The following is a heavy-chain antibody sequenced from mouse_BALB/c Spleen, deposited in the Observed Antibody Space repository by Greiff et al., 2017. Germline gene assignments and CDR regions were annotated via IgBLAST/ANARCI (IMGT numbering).Heavy chain of an antibody. Sequence: EVKVVESGGGLVQPGGSRKLSCAASGFTFSSFGMHWVRQAPEKGLEWVAYISSGSSTIYYADTVKGRFTISRDNPKNTLFLQMTSLRSEDTAMYYCARSLYDGYSGFAYWGQGTLVTVSA. D-gene: IGHD2-3*01. CDR1: GFTFSSFG. J-gene: IGHJ3*01. CDR3: ARSLYDGYSGFAY. CDR2: ISSGSSTI. V-gene: IGHV5-17*02.